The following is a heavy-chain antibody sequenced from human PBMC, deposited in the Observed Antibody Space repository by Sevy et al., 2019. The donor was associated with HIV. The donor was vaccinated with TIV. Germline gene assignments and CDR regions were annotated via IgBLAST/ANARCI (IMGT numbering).Heavy chain of an antibody. J-gene: IGHJ3*02. D-gene: IGHD3-22*01. V-gene: IGHV1-18*01. Sequence: ASVKVSCKASGYTFTSYGITWVRQAPGQGLEWMGWISAYNGNTNDAQKLQGRVTMTTDTSTSTAYMELRSLRSDDTAVYYCARVNSYYDTSGNGAFDIWGQGTMVTVSS. CDR2: ISAYNGNT. CDR1: GYTFTSYG. CDR3: ARVNSYYDTSGNGAFDI.